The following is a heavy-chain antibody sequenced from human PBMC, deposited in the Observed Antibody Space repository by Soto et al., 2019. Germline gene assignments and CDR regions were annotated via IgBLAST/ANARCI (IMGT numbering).Heavy chain of an antibody. CDR3: ARGLLGPGDYYYGMDV. Sequence: LRLSCAASGFRFSNYDMHWVRQATGKGLEWVSGIGTAGDPYYPDSVQGRFTISRENAKNSLYLHMNSLRAGDTAIYYCARGLLGPGDYYYGMDVWGQGTTVTVSS. CDR2: IGTAGDP. CDR1: GFRFSNYD. J-gene: IGHJ6*02. V-gene: IGHV3-13*05. D-gene: IGHD7-27*01.